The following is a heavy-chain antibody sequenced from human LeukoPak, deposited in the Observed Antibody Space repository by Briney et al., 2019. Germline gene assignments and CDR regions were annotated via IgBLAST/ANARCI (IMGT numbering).Heavy chain of an antibody. J-gene: IGHJ6*02. CDR1: GGSFSGYY. V-gene: IGHV4-34*01. D-gene: IGHD6-19*01. CDR2: INHSGST. Sequence: SETLSLTCAVYGGSFSGYYWSWIRQPPGKGLEWIGEINHSGSTNYNPSLKSRVTISVDTSKNQFSLKLSSVTAADTAMYYCARGGIAVAGMWAYYYYYGMDVWGQGTTVTVSS. CDR3: ARGGIAVAGMWAYYYYYGMDV.